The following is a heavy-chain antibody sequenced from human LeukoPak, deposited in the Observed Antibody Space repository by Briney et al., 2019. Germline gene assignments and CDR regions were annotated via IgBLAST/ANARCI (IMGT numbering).Heavy chain of an antibody. CDR3: ARVRNYGPSLAFDI. J-gene: IGHJ3*02. CDR2: INHSGST. Sequence: KASETLSLTCAVYGGSFSGYYWSWIRQPPGKGLEWIGEINHSGSTNYNPSLKSRVTISVDTSKNQFSLKLSSVTAADTAVYYCARVRNYGPSLAFDIWGQGTMVTVSS. D-gene: IGHD4-11*01. CDR1: GGSFSGYY. V-gene: IGHV4-34*01.